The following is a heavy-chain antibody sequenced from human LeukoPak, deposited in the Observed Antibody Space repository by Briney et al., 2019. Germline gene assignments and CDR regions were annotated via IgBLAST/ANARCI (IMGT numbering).Heavy chain of an antibody. CDR1: GLAFSSYA. Sequence: GGSLRLSCAASGLAFSSYAMNWVRQAPGKGLEWVSTISVASNTFYADSVKGRFTISRDNSRNTVYLQMTSLRADDTAVYYCADYGVSGVRNNFYWGQGTLVTVSS. D-gene: IGHD3-3*01. CDR2: ISVASNT. V-gene: IGHV3-23*01. J-gene: IGHJ4*02. CDR3: ADYGVSGVRNNFY.